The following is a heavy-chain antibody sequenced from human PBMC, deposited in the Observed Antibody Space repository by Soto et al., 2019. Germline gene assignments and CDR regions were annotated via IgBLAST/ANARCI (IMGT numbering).Heavy chain of an antibody. J-gene: IGHJ4*02. V-gene: IGHV3-30-3*01. Sequence: QVQLVESGGGVVQPGRSLRLSCAASGFTFSSYAMHWVRQAPGKGLEWVAVISYDGSNKYYADSVKGRFTISRDNSKNTLDLQMNSLRAEDTAVYYCARAYQVHQEWLLSAYWGQGTLVTVSS. D-gene: IGHD3-3*01. CDR1: GFTFSSYA. CDR3: ARAYQVHQEWLLSAY. CDR2: ISYDGSNK.